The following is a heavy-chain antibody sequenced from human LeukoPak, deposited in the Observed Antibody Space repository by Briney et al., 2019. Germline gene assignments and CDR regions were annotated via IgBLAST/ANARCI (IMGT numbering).Heavy chain of an antibody. V-gene: IGHV4-39*07. CDR1: GGSISSSSYY. CDR3: ARQSITMVRGVILYYYYYYMDV. D-gene: IGHD3-10*01. Sequence: PSETLSLTCTVSGGSISSSSYYWGWIRQPPGKGLEWIGSIYYSGSTYYNPSLKSRVTISVDTSKNQFSLKLSSVTAADTAVYYCARQSITMVRGVILYYYYYYMDVWGKGTTVTISS. J-gene: IGHJ6*03. CDR2: IYYSGST.